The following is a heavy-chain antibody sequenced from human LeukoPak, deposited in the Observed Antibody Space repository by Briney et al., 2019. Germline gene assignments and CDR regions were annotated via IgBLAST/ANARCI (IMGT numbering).Heavy chain of an antibody. D-gene: IGHD3-9*01. J-gene: IGHJ5*02. CDR2: MSPNSGNT. V-gene: IGHV1-8*01. CDR1: GYTLTSYD. Sequence: ASVKVSCKASGYTLTSYDINWVRQATGQGLEWMGWMSPNSGNTGYAQKFQGRVTMTRNTAMSTAYMELSSLRSEDTAVYYCATTPDYDILTGYKTWGQGTLVTVSS. CDR3: ATTPDYDILTGYKT.